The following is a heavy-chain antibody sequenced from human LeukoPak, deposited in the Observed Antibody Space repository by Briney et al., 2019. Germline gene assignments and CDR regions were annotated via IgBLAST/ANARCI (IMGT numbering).Heavy chain of an antibody. CDR1: GGSISGNSYS. CDR2: IYHSGST. D-gene: IGHD5-12*01. J-gene: IGHJ4*02. Sequence: PSETLSLTCTVSGGSISGNSYSWGWIRQPPGKGLEWIGSIYHSGSTHYNPSLKSRVTISLDTSKNQFSLKLSSVTAADTAVYYCARHDEVGSPFDYWGQGTLVTVSS. V-gene: IGHV4-39*01. CDR3: ARHDEVGSPFDY.